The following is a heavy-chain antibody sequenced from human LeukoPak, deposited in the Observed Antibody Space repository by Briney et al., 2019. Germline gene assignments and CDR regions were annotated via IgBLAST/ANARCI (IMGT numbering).Heavy chain of an antibody. CDR1: GGSISSSSYY. V-gene: IGHV4-39*01. Sequence: SETLSLTCTVSGGSISSSSYYWGWIRQPPGKGLEWIGSIYYSGSTYYNPSLKSRVTISVDTSKNQFSLKLSSVTAADTAVYYCARRRNDSSGYYFDYWGQGTLVTVSS. CDR2: IYYSGST. D-gene: IGHD3-22*01. CDR3: ARRRNDSSGYYFDY. J-gene: IGHJ4*02.